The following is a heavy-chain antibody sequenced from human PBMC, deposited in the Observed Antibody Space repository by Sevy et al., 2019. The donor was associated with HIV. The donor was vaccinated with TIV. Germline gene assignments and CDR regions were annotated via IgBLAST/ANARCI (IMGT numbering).Heavy chain of an antibody. CDR1: GFTFSSSS. CDR3: ARFVSLGY. CDR2: ISQGGSEE. Sequence: GGYLRLSCAASGFTFSSSSMTWVRQAPGKGLEWVATISQGGSEEYYVDSVKGQFTISRDNAKNSLYLQMNSLSAVDTAVYFCARFVSLGYWGQGTLVTVSS. J-gene: IGHJ4*02. D-gene: IGHD6-13*01. V-gene: IGHV3-7*01.